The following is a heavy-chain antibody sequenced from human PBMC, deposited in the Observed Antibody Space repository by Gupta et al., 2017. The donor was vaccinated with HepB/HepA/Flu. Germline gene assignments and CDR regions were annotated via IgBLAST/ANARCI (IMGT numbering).Heavy chain of an antibody. CDR1: GFTFSGAA. Sequence: EVQLVESGGGLVQPGGSLKLSCATSGFTFSGAALHWVRQASGKGLEWVGRVRSIANNYATAYSASVQGRFTISRDDSKNTAYLQMNSLETEDTAVYYCTASCGTGPNYGCYWGQGALVTVSS. V-gene: IGHV3-73*01. D-gene: IGHD3-10*01. CDR3: TASCGTGPNYGCY. J-gene: IGHJ4*02. CDR2: VRSIANNYAT.